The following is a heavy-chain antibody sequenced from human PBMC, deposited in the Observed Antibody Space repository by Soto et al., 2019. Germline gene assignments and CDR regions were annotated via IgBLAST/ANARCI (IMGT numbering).Heavy chain of an antibody. D-gene: IGHD6-19*01. CDR3: AKAYASYSRGWEYYFDY. V-gene: IGHV3-21*04. Sequence: PGGSLRLSCAASGFTFSSYSMNWVRQAPGKGLEWVSSISSSSSYIYYADSVKGRFTISRDNAKNSLYLQMNSLRVEDTAVYYCAKAYASYSRGWEYYFDYWGQGTLVTVSS. J-gene: IGHJ4*02. CDR2: ISSSSSYI. CDR1: GFTFSSYS.